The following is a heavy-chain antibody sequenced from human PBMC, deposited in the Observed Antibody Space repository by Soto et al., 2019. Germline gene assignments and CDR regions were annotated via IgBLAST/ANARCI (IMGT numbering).Heavy chain of an antibody. D-gene: IGHD3-10*01. CDR1: GDSISSYY. Sequence: PSETLSLTCTVSGDSISSYYWSWIRQPPGKGLEWIGYIYYSGSTNYNPSLKSRVTISVDTSKNQFSLKLSSVTAADTAVYYCARVGPYYYGSTYYGMDVWGQGTSVTVSS. V-gene: IGHV4-59*01. CDR2: IYYSGST. CDR3: ARVGPYYYGSTYYGMDV. J-gene: IGHJ6*02.